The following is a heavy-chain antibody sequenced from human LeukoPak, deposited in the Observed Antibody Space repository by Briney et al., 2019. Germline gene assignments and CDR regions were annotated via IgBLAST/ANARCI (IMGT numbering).Heavy chain of an antibody. Sequence: GGSLRLSCAASGFTFRSYWMSWVRQPPGKGLEWVANIKQDGSEKYYVDSVKGRFTISRDSAKKSLYLQMNSLRAEDTAVYYCARDRYYYYYIDVWGKGTTVTVSS. V-gene: IGHV3-7*01. CDR3: ARDRYYYYYIDV. CDR1: GFTFRSYW. J-gene: IGHJ6*03. CDR2: IKQDGSEK.